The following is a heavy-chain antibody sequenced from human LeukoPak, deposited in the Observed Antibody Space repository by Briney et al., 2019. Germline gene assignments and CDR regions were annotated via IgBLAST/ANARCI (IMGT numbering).Heavy chain of an antibody. V-gene: IGHV3-30-3*01. CDR3: ARDLAAAGLYYSDY. Sequence: GGSLRLSCAASGFTFSSYAMHWVRQAPGKGLEWVAVISYDGSNKYYADSVKGRFTISRDNSKNTLYLQMNSLRAEDTAVYYCARDLAAAGLYYSDYWGQGTLVTVSS. CDR2: ISYDGSNK. J-gene: IGHJ4*02. CDR1: GFTFSSYA. D-gene: IGHD6-13*01.